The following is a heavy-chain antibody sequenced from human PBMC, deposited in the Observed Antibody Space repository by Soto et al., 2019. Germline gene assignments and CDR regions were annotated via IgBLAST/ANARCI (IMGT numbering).Heavy chain of an antibody. D-gene: IGHD3-3*01. CDR2: IYSGGST. CDR3: ARDRKNDFWSGYYSGDYYYYMDV. CDR1: GFTVSSNY. Sequence: GGSLRLSCGSSGFTVSSNYMSWVRQAPGKGLEWVSVIYSGGSTYYADSVKGRFTISRDNSKNTLYLQMNSLRAEDTAVYYCARDRKNDFWSGYYSGDYYYYMDVWGKGTTVTVSS. V-gene: IGHV3-66*01. J-gene: IGHJ6*03.